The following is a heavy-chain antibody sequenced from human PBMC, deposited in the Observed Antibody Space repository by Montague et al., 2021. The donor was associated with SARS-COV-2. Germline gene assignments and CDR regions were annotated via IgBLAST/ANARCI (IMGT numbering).Heavy chain of an antibody. CDR3: ARIRDYDILTGSYAGLDY. J-gene: IGHJ4*02. CDR2: IDCDDDK. D-gene: IGHD3-9*01. CDR1: CFSLSTSGIC. Sequence: PALVKPTQTLTLTCTFSCFSLSTSGICVTWIRHPPVNALEWLALIDCDDDKYYSTSLKSRLTISKDTSKNHVFLTMTNVDPVDTATYYCARIRDYDILTGSYAGLDYGGKGTLVTVAS. V-gene: IGHV2-70*01.